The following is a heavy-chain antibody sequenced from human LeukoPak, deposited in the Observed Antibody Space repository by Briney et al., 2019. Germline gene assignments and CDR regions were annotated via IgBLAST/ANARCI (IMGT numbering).Heavy chain of an antibody. Sequence: ASVKVSCKASGYTFTGYYMHWVRQAPGQGLEWMGWINPNSGGTDYAQKFQGRVTMTRDTSISTAYMELSRLRPDDTAVYYCARRGYCSSTSCYDYWGQGTLVTVSS. J-gene: IGHJ4*02. CDR2: INPNSGGT. D-gene: IGHD2-2*01. V-gene: IGHV1-2*02. CDR1: GYTFTGYY. CDR3: ARRGYCSSTSCYDY.